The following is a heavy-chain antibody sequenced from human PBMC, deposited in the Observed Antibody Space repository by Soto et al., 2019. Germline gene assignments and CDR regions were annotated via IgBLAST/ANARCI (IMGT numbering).Heavy chain of an antibody. CDR3: GRGPSPRAPAGGTPYYYAMDV. J-gene: IGHJ6*02. V-gene: IGHV1-8*02. CDR2: MNPINVAT. CDR1: GYAFTAYD. D-gene: IGHD6-13*01. Sequence: ASVKVSCKASGYAFTAYDINWVRQASGKGLEWMGWMNPINVATGTARRFQGRVSLSRNTATGTAYLELTSLRSDDTAVYYCGRGPSPRAPAGGTPYYYAMDVWGQGTTVTVSS.